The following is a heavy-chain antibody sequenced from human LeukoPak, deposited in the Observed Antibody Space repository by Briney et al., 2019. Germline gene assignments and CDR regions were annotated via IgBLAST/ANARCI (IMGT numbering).Heavy chain of an antibody. J-gene: IGHJ4*02. CDR1: GYTFTGYY. CDR2: INPSGGST. V-gene: IGHV1-46*01. CDR3: ARAGTVVTFDY. D-gene: IGHD4-23*01. Sequence: RASVKVSCKASGYTFTGYYMHWVRQAPGQGLEWMGIINPSGGSTSYAQKFQGRVTMTRDMSTSTVYMELSSLRSEDTAVYYCARAGTVVTFDYWGQGTLVTVSS.